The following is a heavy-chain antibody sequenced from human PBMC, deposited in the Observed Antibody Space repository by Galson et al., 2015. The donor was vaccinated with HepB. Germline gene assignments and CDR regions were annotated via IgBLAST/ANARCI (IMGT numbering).Heavy chain of an antibody. CDR2: INPNSGGT. Sequence: SVKVSCKASGYTFTGYYMHWVRQAPGQGLEWMGWINPNSGGTNYAQKFQGWVTMTRDTSISTAYMELSRLRSDDTAVYYCARDRRLESSSWYDWFDPWGQGTLVTVSS. J-gene: IGHJ5*02. D-gene: IGHD6-13*01. CDR1: GYTFTGYY. V-gene: IGHV1-2*04. CDR3: ARDRRLESSSWYDWFDP.